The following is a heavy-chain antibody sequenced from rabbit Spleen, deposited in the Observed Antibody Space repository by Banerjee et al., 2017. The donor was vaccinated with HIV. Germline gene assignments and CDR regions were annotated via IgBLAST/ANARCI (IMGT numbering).Heavy chain of an antibody. Sequence: QSLEESGGDLVKPGASLTLTCTASGFSFSSNEYMCWVRQAPGKGLEWISCIAGDSSAFTYSATWAKGRFTCSKTSSTTVTLQMTGLTVADTATYFCARDSGSSFSSYGMDLWGPGTLVTVS. V-gene: IGHV1S40*01. CDR1: GFSFSSNEY. CDR3: ARDSGSSFSSYGMDL. J-gene: IGHJ6*01. D-gene: IGHD8-1*01. CDR2: IAGDSSAFT.